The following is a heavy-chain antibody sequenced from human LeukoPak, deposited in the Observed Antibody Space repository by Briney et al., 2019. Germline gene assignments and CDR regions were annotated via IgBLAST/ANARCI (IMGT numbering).Heavy chain of an antibody. J-gene: IGHJ4*02. CDR1: GGSVSSGSYY. CDR3: AREGIAVAGTWGYYFDY. CDR2: IYYSGST. D-gene: IGHD6-19*01. Sequence: TSETLSLTCTVSGGSVSSGSYYWSWIRQPPGKGLEWIGYIYYSGSTNYNPSLKSRVTISVDTSKNQFSLKLSSVTAADTAVYYCAREGIAVAGTWGYYFDYWGQGTLVTVSS. V-gene: IGHV4-61*01.